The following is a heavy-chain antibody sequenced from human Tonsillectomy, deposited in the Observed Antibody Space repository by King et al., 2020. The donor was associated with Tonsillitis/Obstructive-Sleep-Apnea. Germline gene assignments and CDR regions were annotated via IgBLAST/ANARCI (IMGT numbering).Heavy chain of an antibody. CDR1: GYTFTGYY. Sequence: QLVQSGAEVKKPGASVKVSCKASGYTFTGYYMHWVRQAPGQGLEWMGWINPNSGVTNYAQKFQGWVTMTRDTSISTAYMELGRLRSDDTAVYYRAREGEYSSGWYAGYYYYYMDVWGKGTTVTVSS. J-gene: IGHJ6*03. CDR2: INPNSGVT. CDR3: AREGEYSSGWYAGYYYYYMDV. D-gene: IGHD6-19*01. V-gene: IGHV1-2*04.